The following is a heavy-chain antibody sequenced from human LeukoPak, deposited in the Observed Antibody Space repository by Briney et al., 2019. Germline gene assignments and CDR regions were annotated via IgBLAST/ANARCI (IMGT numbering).Heavy chain of an antibody. J-gene: IGHJ4*02. Sequence: GGSLRLSGAASGFTFTIYWMTWVRQAPGKGLEWVASVKQDGSREYYVDSVKGRFTISRDNAENSLYLQMNSLTAEDTAVYYCARVDGSGSCYDFWGQGTLVTVSS. CDR3: ARVDGSGSCYDF. D-gene: IGHD3-10*01. V-gene: IGHV3-7*04. CDR2: VKQDGSRE. CDR1: GFTFTIYW.